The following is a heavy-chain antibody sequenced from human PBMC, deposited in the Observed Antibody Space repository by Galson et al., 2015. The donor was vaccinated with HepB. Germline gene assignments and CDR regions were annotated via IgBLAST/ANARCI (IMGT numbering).Heavy chain of an antibody. J-gene: IGHJ4*02. D-gene: IGHD2-2*01. CDR3: ARDGGEFVVVPAAICDY. Sequence: SLRLSCAAPGFTFSSYAMHWVRQAPGKGLEWVAVISYDGSNKYYADSVKGRFTIFRDNSKNTLYLQMNSLRAEDTAVYYCARDGGEFVVVPAAICDYWGQGTLVTVSS. V-gene: IGHV3-30-3*01. CDR2: ISYDGSNK. CDR1: GFTFSSYA.